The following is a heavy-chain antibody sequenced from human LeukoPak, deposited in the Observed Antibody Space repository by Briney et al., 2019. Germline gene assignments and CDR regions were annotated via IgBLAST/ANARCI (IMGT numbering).Heavy chain of an antibody. CDR3: ARQFYYDRSGFFEGAY. Sequence: GESLKISCKGSGYIFTNYWIGWVRQMTGKGLEWMGIIYPGDSDTRYSPSFQGQVTISADRSINTAFLQWSSLRASDTAMYYCARQFYYDRSGFFEGAYWGQGSLVTVSS. CDR1: GYIFTNYW. V-gene: IGHV5-51*01. CDR2: IYPGDSDT. J-gene: IGHJ4*02. D-gene: IGHD3-22*01.